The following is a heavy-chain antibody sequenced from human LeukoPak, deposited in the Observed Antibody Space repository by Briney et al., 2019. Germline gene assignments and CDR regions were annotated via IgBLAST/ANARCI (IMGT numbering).Heavy chain of an antibody. V-gene: IGHV1-69*05. CDR3: ARGPTRRDRYYYYYYMDV. CDR2: IIPIFGTA. Sequence: SVKVSCKASGGTFSSYAISWVRQAPGQGLEWMGGIIPIFGTANYAQKFQGRVTITTDESTSTAYMELSSLRSEDTAVYYCARGPTRRDRYYYYYYMDVWGKGTTVTVSS. CDR1: GGTFSSYA. J-gene: IGHJ6*03. D-gene: IGHD5-24*01.